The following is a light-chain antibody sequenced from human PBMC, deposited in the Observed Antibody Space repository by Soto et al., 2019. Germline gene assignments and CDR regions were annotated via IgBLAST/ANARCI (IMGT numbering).Light chain of an antibody. V-gene: IGLV1-47*01. J-gene: IGLJ2*01. CDR2: RNS. CDR1: SSNIGSNY. Sequence: QLVLTQPPSASGTPGQRVTISCSGSSSNIGSNYVYWYQQLPGTVPQLLIYRNSERPSGVPDRFSGSKSGTSASLAISGLRSEDEADYYCEAWDDSLSGVVSGGGTKLTVL. CDR3: EAWDDSLSGVV.